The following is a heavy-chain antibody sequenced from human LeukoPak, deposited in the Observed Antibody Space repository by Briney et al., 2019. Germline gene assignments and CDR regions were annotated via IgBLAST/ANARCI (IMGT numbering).Heavy chain of an antibody. D-gene: IGHD3-22*01. CDR3: ARGGRITMIVVRDAFDI. CDR1: VGSFSGYY. CDR2: INHSGST. J-gene: IGHJ3*02. Sequence: SETLSLTCAVYVGSFSGYYWSWLRQPPGKGLEWIGEINHSGSTNYNPSLKSRVTISVDASKNQFSLKLSSVTAADRAVYYCARGGRITMIVVRDAFDIWGQGTMVTVSS. V-gene: IGHV4-34*01.